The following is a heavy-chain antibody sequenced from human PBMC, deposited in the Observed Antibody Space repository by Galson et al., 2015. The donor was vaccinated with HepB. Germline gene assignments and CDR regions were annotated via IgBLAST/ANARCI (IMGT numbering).Heavy chain of an antibody. J-gene: IGHJ6*02. D-gene: IGHD6-13*01. CDR3: ARVSIAAAGGYYYGMDV. CDR1: GFTFSSYS. V-gene: IGHV3-21*01. Sequence: SLRLSCAASGFTFSSYSMNWVRQAPGKGLEWVSSISSSSSYIYYADSVKGRFTISRDNAKNSLYLQMNSLRAEDTAVYYCARVSIAAAGGYYYGMDVWGQGTTVTVSS. CDR2: ISSSSSYI.